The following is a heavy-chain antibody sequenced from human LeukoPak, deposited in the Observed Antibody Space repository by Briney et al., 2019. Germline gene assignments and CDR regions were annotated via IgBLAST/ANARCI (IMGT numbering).Heavy chain of an antibody. V-gene: IGHV3-21*01. CDR2: ISSSSSYI. D-gene: IGHD2-15*01. CDR1: GFTFSSYS. J-gene: IGHJ4*02. CDR3: ARDWWYCSGGSCYYFDY. Sequence: GGSLRLSCAASGFTFSSYSMNWVRQAPGKGLEWVSSISSSSSYIYYADSVKGRFTISRDNAKNSLYLQMNSLRAEGTAVYYCARDWWYCSGGSCYYFDYWGQGTLVTVSS.